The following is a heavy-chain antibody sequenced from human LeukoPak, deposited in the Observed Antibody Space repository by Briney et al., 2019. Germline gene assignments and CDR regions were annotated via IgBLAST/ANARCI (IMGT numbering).Heavy chain of an antibody. J-gene: IGHJ5*02. CDR1: GFTFSSNV. CDR2: ISSSGSTI. CDR3: ARAYGGNSGRDWFDP. D-gene: IGHD4-23*01. V-gene: IGHV3-48*03. Sequence: GGSLRLSCAASGFTFSSNVMIWVRQAPGKGLEWVSYISSSGSTIYYADSVKGRFTISRDNAKNSLYLQMNSLRAEDTAVYYCARAYGGNSGRDWFDPWGQGTLVTVSS.